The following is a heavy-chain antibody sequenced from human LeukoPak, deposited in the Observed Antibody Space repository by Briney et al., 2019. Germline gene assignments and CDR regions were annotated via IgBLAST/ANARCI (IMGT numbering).Heavy chain of an antibody. D-gene: IGHD2-15*01. Sequence: GGSLRLSCAASGFTFSSYWMSWVRQAPGKGLEWVANIKQDGSEKYYVDSVKGRFTISRDNAKNSLYLQMNSLRAEDTAVYYCARDNMVADQNYYYYYMDVWGKGTTVTVSS. CDR3: ARDNMVADQNYYYYYMDV. CDR1: GFTFSSYW. V-gene: IGHV3-7*01. CDR2: IKQDGSEK. J-gene: IGHJ6*03.